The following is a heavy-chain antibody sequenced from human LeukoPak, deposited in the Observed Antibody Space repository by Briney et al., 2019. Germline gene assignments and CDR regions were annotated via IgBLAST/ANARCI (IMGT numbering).Heavy chain of an antibody. J-gene: IGHJ3*02. CDR1: GFTFSSYA. CDR3: AKAARRVGATPDAFDI. CDR2: IRGSGGST. Sequence: GGSLRLSCAASGFTFSSYAMSWVRQAPGKGLEWVSAIRGSGGSTYYADSVKGRFTISRDNSKNTLYLQMNSLRAEDTAVYYCAKAARRVGATPDAFDIWGQGTMVTVSS. V-gene: IGHV3-23*01. D-gene: IGHD1-26*01.